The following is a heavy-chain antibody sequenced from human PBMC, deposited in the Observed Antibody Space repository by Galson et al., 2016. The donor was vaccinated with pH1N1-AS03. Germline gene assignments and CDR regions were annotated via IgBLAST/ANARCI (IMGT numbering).Heavy chain of an antibody. J-gene: IGHJ6*02. Sequence: LRLSCAASGFTFHDYAMHWVRQAPGKGLEWVGYIYYSGRTYYKPSLKNRVTISVDTSKNQFSLQLTSVTAADTAVYYCARDVLPYSLGLDVWGQGTTVTVSS. CDR1: GFTFHDYA. CDR3: ARDVLPYSLGLDV. CDR2: IYYSGRT. V-gene: IGHV4-30-4*07. D-gene: IGHD5-18*01.